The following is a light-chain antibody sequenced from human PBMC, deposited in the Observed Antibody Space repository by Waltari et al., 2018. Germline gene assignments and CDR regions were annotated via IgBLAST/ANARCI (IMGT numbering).Light chain of an antibody. CDR1: QSISSN. CDR2: GAS. V-gene: IGKV3-15*01. Sequence: EIVMTQSPATLSVSPGERATLSCRASQSISSNLAWYQQRPGQAPRLLLYGASTRASDIPDRFSGRWSGTDFTLTISSLQSEDFAVYYCQHYNNWPPLTFGGGTKVDVK. CDR3: QHYNNWPPLT. J-gene: IGKJ4*01.